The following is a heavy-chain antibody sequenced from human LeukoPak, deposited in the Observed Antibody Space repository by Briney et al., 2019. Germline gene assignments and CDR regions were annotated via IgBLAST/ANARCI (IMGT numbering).Heavy chain of an antibody. D-gene: IGHD3-22*01. Sequence: GESLKISCQASGYRFTNYWIGWVRQMPGKGLEWMGIIYPTDSDTRYSPSFQGQVTISIDKSISTAYLQWRSLKASDSAMYYCARHVYYYESGYFLTYHYMDVWGKGTAVTVSS. J-gene: IGHJ6*03. CDR1: GYRFTNYW. CDR3: ARHVYYYESGYFLTYHYMDV. CDR2: IYPTDSDT. V-gene: IGHV5-51*01.